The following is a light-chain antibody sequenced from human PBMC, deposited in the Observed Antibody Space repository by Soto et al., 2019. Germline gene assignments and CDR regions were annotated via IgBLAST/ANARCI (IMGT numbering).Light chain of an antibody. CDR1: QSISDT. Sequence: EIVMTQSPSTLSVSPGGRVTLSCRASQSISDTLAWYQQKPGQAPRLLIHGASTRATGFPDRFSGSGSGTDFTLTISRLEPEDFAVYYCQHYGSSPETFGQGTKVDIK. CDR2: GAS. V-gene: IGKV3-20*01. CDR3: QHYGSSPET. J-gene: IGKJ1*01.